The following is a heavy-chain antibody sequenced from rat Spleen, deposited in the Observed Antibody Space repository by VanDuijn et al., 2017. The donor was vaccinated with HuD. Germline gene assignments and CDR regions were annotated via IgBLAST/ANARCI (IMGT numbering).Heavy chain of an antibody. D-gene: IGHD4-3*01. Sequence: EVQLVESGGGLVQPGRSLKLSCAASGFTFSNYDMAWVRQAPTKGLEWVASINSSGGSTYYRDSVKGRFTVSRDNAKSTLYLQMDSLRSEDTATYYCATDPPDGVGAESYWGQGVMVTVSS. J-gene: IGHJ2*01. CDR3: ATDPPDGVGAESY. CDR2: INSSGGST. CDR1: GFTFSNYD. V-gene: IGHV5-27*01.